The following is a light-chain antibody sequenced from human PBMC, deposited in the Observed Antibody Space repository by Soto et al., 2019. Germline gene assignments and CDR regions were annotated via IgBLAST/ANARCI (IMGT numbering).Light chain of an antibody. CDR2: DAS. Sequence: EMTQCPSTLCASVGDRVTITSLASQSISSWLAWYQQKPGKAPKLLIYDASSLESGVPSRFSGSGSGTEFTLTISSLQPDDFATYYCQQYNSYSGTFGQGTKLDI. J-gene: IGKJ1*01. CDR3: QQYNSYSGT. V-gene: IGKV1-5*01. CDR1: QSISSW.